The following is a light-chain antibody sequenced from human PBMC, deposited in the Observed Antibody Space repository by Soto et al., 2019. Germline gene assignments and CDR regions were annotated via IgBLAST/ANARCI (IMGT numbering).Light chain of an antibody. CDR3: QKYNSAPHT. CDR2: AAS. J-gene: IGKJ2*01. V-gene: IGKV1-27*01. CDR1: QGISNY. Sequence: DIQMTQSPSSLSASVGDRVTITCRASQGISNYLAWYQQKPGKVPKLLIYAASTLQSGVPSRLSGSGSGTDFTLTISSLQPEDVATYCCQKYNSAPHTFGQGTELEIK.